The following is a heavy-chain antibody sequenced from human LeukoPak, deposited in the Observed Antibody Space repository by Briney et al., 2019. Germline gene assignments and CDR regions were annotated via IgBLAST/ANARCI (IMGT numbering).Heavy chain of an antibody. CDR1: GGSIGSGGHY. CDR3: ARAGGFFSPFGY. V-gene: IGHV4-31*03. CDR2: IYYSGST. J-gene: IGHJ4*02. D-gene: IGHD3-16*01. Sequence: PSETLSLTCTVSGGSIGSGGHYWSWIRQHPGKGLEWIGYIYYSGSTYYNPSLKSRVTISVDTSKNQFSLKLSSVTAADTAVYYCARAGGFFSPFGYWGQGTLVTVSS.